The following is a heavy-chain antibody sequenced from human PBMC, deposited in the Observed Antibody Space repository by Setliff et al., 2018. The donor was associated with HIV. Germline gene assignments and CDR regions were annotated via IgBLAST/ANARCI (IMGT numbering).Heavy chain of an antibody. D-gene: IGHD3-3*01. CDR1: GFTFSSYG. V-gene: IGHV3-30*02. J-gene: IGHJ4*02. CDR3: AKTREINNFWSGIDY. CDR2: IRYDGSNK. Sequence: GGSLRLSCAASGFTFSSYGMHWVRQAPGKGLEWVAFIRYDGSNKYYADSVKGRFTISRDNSKNTLSLQMNSLRAEDTAVYYCAKTREINNFWSGIDYWGQGTPVTVSS.